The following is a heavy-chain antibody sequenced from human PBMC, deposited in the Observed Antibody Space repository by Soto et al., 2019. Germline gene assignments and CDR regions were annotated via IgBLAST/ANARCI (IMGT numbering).Heavy chain of an antibody. V-gene: IGHV1-69*06. Sequence: SVKVSCKASGGTFSSYAISWVRQAPGQGLEWMGGIIPIFGTANYAQKFQGRVTITADKSTSTAYMELSSLRSEDTAVYYCASRDSSGSNGDYWGQGSLVTVSS. D-gene: IGHD3-22*01. CDR3: ASRDSSGSNGDY. CDR1: GGTFSSYA. J-gene: IGHJ4*02. CDR2: IIPIFGTA.